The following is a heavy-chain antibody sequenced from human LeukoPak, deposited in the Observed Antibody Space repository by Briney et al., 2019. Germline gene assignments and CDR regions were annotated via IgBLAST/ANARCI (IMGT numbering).Heavy chain of an antibody. CDR2: IRSKAHSYAT. V-gene: IGHV3-73*01. CDR3: TRPPRNDYNDAFDI. J-gene: IGHJ3*02. Sequence: GGSLKLSCAASGFTFSGSSMHWVRQASGKGLEWVGRIRSKAHSYATAYAASVKGRFTISRDDSKNTAYLQMNSLKSDDTALYYCTRPPRNDYNDAFDIWGQGTMVTVSS. D-gene: IGHD5-24*01. CDR1: GFTFSGSS.